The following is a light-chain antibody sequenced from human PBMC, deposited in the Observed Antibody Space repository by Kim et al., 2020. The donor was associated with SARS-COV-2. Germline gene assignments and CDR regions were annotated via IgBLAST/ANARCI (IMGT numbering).Light chain of an antibody. CDR3: QQYNNWPLT. Sequence: SPGERAPLSCRASQSVSSNLAWYQQKPGQAPRLLIYGASTGATGIPARFSGSGSGTEFTLTISSLQSEDLAVYYCQQYNNWPLTFGGGTKVDIK. CDR2: GAS. J-gene: IGKJ4*01. CDR1: QSVSSN. V-gene: IGKV3-15*01.